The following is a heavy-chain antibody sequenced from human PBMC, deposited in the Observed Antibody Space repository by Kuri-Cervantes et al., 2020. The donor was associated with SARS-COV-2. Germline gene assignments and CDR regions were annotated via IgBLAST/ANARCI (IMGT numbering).Heavy chain of an antibody. V-gene: IGHV1-2*02. D-gene: IGHD6-6*01. CDR1: GYTFTGYY. CDR3: ARDSPFSQLGGLFHY. Sequence: ASVKVSCKASGYTFTGYYMHWVRQAPGQGLEWMGWINPNSGGTNYAQKFQGRVTMTRDTSIGTAYMELSRLRSDDTAVYYCARDSPFSQLGGLFHYWGQGTLVTVSS. CDR2: INPNSGGT. J-gene: IGHJ4*02.